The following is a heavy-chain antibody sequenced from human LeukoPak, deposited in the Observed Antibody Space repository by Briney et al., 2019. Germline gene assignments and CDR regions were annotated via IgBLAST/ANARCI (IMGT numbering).Heavy chain of an antibody. J-gene: IGHJ3*02. CDR3: ARQDHYYDSSGYSAWDAFDS. CDR1: GYSISSGYY. CDR2: IYHSGST. Sequence: SETLSLTCAVSGYSISSGYYWGWIRRPPGKGLEWIGSIYHSGSTYYNPSLKSRVTISVDTSKNQFSLKLSSVTAADTAVYYCARQDHYYDSSGYSAWDAFDSWGQGTMATVSA. D-gene: IGHD3-22*01. V-gene: IGHV4-38-2*01.